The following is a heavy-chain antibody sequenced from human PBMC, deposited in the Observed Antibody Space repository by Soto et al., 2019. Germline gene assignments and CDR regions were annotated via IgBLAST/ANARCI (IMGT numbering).Heavy chain of an antibody. CDR1: GFTFSSYA. Sequence: EVQLLESGGGLVQPGGSLRLSCAASGFTFSSYAMSWVRQAPGKGLEWVSAISGSGGSTYYADSVKGRFTISRDNSKNTLYLQMNSLRAEDSAVCYCTKGSYGERRGWPTINQFDYWGQGTLVTVSS. V-gene: IGHV3-23*01. CDR3: TKGSYGERRGWPTINQFDY. J-gene: IGHJ4*02. D-gene: IGHD5-18*01. CDR2: ISGSGGST.